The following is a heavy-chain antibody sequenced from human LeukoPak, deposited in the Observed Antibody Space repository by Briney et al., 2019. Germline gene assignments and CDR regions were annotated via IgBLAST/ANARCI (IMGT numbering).Heavy chain of an antibody. D-gene: IGHD3-10*01. CDR2: ITISMSYT. CDR3: VKYGDRISWTNYYGMDV. J-gene: IGHJ6*04. Sequence: VRCLRLSCAAPVITFSNYNMNCVRQAPGEGLEWVSAITISMSYTFYAHSVKGRFTISRANATNTLYLQLNSLRGEATAVNSCVKYGDRISWTNYYGMDVWGKGTTATITT. CDR1: VITFSNYN. V-gene: IGHV3-21*01.